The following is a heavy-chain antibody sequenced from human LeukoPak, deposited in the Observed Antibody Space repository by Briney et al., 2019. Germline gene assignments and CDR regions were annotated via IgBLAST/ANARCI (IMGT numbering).Heavy chain of an antibody. Sequence: ASVKVSCKASGYTFTGYYMHWVRQAPGQGLEWMGWINPNSGGTNYAQKFQSRVTMTRDTSISTAYMELSRLRSDDTAAYYCARDWVGRYYYDSSGYYGEWGQGTLVTVSS. CDR2: INPNSGGT. CDR3: ARDWVGRYYYDSSGYYGE. CDR1: GYTFTGYY. D-gene: IGHD3-22*01. V-gene: IGHV1-2*02. J-gene: IGHJ4*02.